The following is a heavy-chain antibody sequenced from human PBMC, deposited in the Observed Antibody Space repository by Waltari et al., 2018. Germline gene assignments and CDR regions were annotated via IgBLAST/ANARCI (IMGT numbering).Heavy chain of an antibody. D-gene: IGHD6-13*01. Sequence: EVQLVESGGGLVKPGGSLRLSCAASGFIFNIYDMNWVSQAPGEGLEWVSSISSSSTYIYYADSVKGRFTISRDNAKNSLYLQMNSLRAEDTAVYYCARVFYSSMGNFGMDVWGQGTTVTVSS. CDR2: ISSSSTYI. CDR3: ARVFYSSMGNFGMDV. CDR1: GFIFNIYD. J-gene: IGHJ6*02. V-gene: IGHV3-21*01.